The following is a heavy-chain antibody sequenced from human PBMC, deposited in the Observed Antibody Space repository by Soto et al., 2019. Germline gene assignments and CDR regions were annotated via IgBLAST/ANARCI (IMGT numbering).Heavy chain of an antibody. V-gene: IGHV1-18*01. CDR3: ARGTTVTTTPTYYYMDV. CDR2: ISPYNGNT. CDR1: GYTFSSYA. J-gene: IGHJ6*03. D-gene: IGHD4-4*01. Sequence: QVHLEQSGAEVKKPGASVKVSCKASGYTFSSYAISWVRQAPGQGLEWMGWISPYNGNTYYAQNLQGRVTMTTDTSTTTAYMELRSLRSDDTAIYYCARGTTVTTTPTYYYMDVWAKGTTVTVSS.